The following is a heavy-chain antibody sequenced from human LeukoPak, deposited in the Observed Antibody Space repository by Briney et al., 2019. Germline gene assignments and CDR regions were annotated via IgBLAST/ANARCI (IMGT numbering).Heavy chain of an antibody. Sequence: HPRGSLRLSCAASGFTFSSYGMHWVRQAPGKGLEWVAVIWYDGSNKYYADSVKGRFTISRDNSKNTLYLQMNSLRAEDTAVYYCARGGRWFGELFGRFLDYWGQGTLVTVSS. V-gene: IGHV3-33*01. CDR3: ARGGRWFGELFGRFLDY. CDR2: IWYDGSNK. J-gene: IGHJ4*02. CDR1: GFTFSSYG. D-gene: IGHD3-10*01.